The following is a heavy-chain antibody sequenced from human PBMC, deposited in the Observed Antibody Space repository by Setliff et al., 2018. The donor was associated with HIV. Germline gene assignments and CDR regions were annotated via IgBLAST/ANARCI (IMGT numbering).Heavy chain of an antibody. Sequence: GASVKVSCKASGYTFTDYYMHWVQQAPGKGLEWMGRVDPEDGETIFAEKFQGRVTITADTSTDTAYMELSSPRSEDTAVYYCATDNYFGSGSYYRAKGGYNYYYMAVWGKGTTVTVSS. CDR1: GYTFTDYY. V-gene: IGHV1-69-2*01. CDR3: ATDNYFGSGSYYRAKGGYNYYYMAV. CDR2: VDPEDGET. J-gene: IGHJ6*03. D-gene: IGHD3-10*01.